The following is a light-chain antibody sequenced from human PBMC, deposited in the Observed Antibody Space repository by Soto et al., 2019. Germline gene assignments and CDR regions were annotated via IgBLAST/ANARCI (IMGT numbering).Light chain of an antibody. CDR2: EAT. J-gene: IGKJ1*01. CDR3: QQSFVSPWT. Sequence: DIQMTQSPSSLSASVGDRVTISRRSSQNIHKYLNWYQQRPGKAPNLLVYEATSLETGVSSKFSGSGSGTEFTLTINSLQPEDFATYYCQQSFVSPWTFGQGTNIEI. CDR1: QNIHKY. V-gene: IGKV1-39*01.